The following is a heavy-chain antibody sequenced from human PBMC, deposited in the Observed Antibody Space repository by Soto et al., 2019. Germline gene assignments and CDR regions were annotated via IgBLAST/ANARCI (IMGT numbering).Heavy chain of an antibody. Sequence: QVQLQESGPGLVKPSQTLSLTCTVSGGSISSGGYYWSWIRQHPGKGLEWIGYIYYSGSTYYNPSLKSRVTISXXTXKXXFSLKLSSVTAADTAVYYCASDYDSSGNYYYGMDVWGQGTTVTVSS. CDR3: ASDYDSSGNYYYGMDV. D-gene: IGHD3-22*01. CDR2: IYYSGST. V-gene: IGHV4-31*03. CDR1: GGSISSGGYY. J-gene: IGHJ6*02.